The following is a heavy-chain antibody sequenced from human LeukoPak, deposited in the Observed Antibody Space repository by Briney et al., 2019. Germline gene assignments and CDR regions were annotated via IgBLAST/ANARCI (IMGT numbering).Heavy chain of an antibody. D-gene: IGHD5-12*01. J-gene: IGHJ4*02. V-gene: IGHV3-20*04. CDR1: GFTFDDYG. CDR2: INWNGGST. Sequence: GGSLRLSCAASGFTFDDYGMSWVRQAPGKGLEWVSGINWNGGSTGYADSVKGRFTISRDNAKNSLYLQMNSLRAEDTAVYYCARVLYSYELVDYWGQGTLVTVSS. CDR3: ARVLYSYELVDY.